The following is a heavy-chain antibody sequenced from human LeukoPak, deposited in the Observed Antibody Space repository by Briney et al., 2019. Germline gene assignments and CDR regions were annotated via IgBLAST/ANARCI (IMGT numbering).Heavy chain of an antibody. CDR3: ARMGWAYSTYARDWFDP. CDR2: ISGDGVST. Sequence: GGSLRLSCVVSGLPIADFAMHWVRQAPGKGLEWVSLISGDGVSTFYADSVKGRFTISRDNAENSLYLQMNSLRVEDTAVYYCARMGWAYSTYARDWFDPWGQGTLVTVSS. J-gene: IGHJ5*02. V-gene: IGHV3-43*02. D-gene: IGHD4-11*01. CDR1: GLPIADFA.